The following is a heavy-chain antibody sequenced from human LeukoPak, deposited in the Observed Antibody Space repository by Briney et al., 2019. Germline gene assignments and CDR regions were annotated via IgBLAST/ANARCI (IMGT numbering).Heavy chain of an antibody. D-gene: IGHD2-2*01. J-gene: IGHJ4*02. V-gene: IGHV3-21*01. CDR2: ISGSSNYI. CDR3: AREKSDIGEIPAFDY. Sequence: NTGGSLRLSCAASGFTFSNAWMSWVRQAPGKGLEWVSSISGSSNYIYYADSVKGRFTISRDSAKNSLYLQMNSLRAEDTAVYYCAREKSDIGEIPAFDYWGQGTLVTVSS. CDR1: GFTFSNAW.